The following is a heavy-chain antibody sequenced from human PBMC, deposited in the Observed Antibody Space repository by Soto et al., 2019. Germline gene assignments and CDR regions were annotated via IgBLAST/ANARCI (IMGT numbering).Heavy chain of an antibody. CDR1: GYTFKDYF. V-gene: IGHV1-2*02. Sequence: ASVMVSCKASGYTFKDYFLHWVRQAPGQGLEWMGWINSNTGGTNYAQKFQGRVTMTRDTPISTAYMELSRLTSDDTAVYHCARESVVTGTHHFDYWGQGTLVTVSS. CDR3: ARESVVTGTHHFDY. J-gene: IGHJ4*02. D-gene: IGHD1-7*01. CDR2: INSNTGGT.